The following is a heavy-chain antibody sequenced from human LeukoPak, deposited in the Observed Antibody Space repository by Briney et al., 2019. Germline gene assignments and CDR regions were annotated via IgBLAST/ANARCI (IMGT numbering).Heavy chain of an antibody. CDR1: GFTFSSYA. CDR2: ISGSGGST. D-gene: IGHD1-26*01. Sequence: PGRSLRLSCAASGFTFSSYAMTWLRQAPGKGLEWVSAISGSGGSTYYADSVKGRFTISRDNSKNTLYLQMNSLRAEDTAVYYCAKGRWDIYYFDYWGQGTLVTVSS. V-gene: IGHV3-23*01. CDR3: AKGRWDIYYFDY. J-gene: IGHJ4*02.